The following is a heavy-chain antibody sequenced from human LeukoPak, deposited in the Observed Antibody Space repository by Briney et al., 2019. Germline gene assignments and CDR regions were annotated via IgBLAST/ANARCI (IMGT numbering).Heavy chain of an antibody. Sequence: PSQTLSLTCTVSGGSISSGSYYWSWIRQPAGKGLEWIGRIYTSGSTNYNPSLKSRVTMSVDTSKNQFSLKLSSVTAADTAVYYCARDDYGGNSEGGYWGQGTLVTVSS. J-gene: IGHJ4*02. V-gene: IGHV4-61*02. CDR1: GGSISSGSYY. CDR2: IYTSGST. CDR3: ARDDYGGNSEGGY. D-gene: IGHD4-23*01.